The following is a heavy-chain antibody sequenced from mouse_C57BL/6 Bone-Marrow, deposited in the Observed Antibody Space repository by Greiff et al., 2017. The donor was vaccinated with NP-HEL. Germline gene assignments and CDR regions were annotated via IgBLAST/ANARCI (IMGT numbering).Heavy chain of an antibody. V-gene: IGHV1-50*01. J-gene: IGHJ2*01. D-gene: IGHD1-1*01. CDR3: ARDSGYYYYGSSYY. Sequence: QVQLQQSGAELVKPGASVKLSCKASGYTFTSYWMQWVKQRPGQGLEWIGEIDPSDSYTNYNQKFKGKATLTVDTSSSTAYMQLSSLTSEDSAVYYCARDSGYYYYGSSYYWGQGTTLTVSS. CDR1: GYTFTSYW. CDR2: IDPSDSYT.